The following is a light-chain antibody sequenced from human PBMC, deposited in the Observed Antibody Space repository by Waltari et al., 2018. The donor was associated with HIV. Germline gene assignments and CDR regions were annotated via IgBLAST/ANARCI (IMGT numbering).Light chain of an antibody. V-gene: IGLV3-21*02. CDR2: DDS. CDR1: NIGTKS. CDR3: QVWDSSSDHVV. J-gene: IGLJ2*01. Sequence: SYVLTQPPSVSVAPGQTPRITCGGNNIGTKSVHWYQQKPGQAPVLVVHDDSDRPSGIPERFSGSNSGNTATLTISRVEAGDEADYYCQVWDSSSDHVVFGGGTKLTVL.